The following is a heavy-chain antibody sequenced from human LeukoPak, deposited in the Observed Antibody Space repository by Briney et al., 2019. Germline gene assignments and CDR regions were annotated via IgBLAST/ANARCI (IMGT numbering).Heavy chain of an antibody. J-gene: IGHJ4*02. D-gene: IGHD3-16*02. CDR2: IWYDGSNK. Sequence: GGSLRLSYAASGFTFSSYGMHWVRQAPGKGLEWVAVIWYDGSNKYYADSVKGRFTISRDNSKNTLYLQMNSLRAEDTAVYYCARDTWDYDYVWGSYRHGGLFDYWGQGTLVTVSS. CDR1: GFTFSSYG. CDR3: ARDTWDYDYVWGSYRHGGLFDY. V-gene: IGHV3-33*01.